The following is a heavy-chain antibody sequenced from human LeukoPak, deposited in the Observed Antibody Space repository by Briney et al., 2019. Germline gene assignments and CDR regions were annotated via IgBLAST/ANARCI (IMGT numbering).Heavy chain of an antibody. Sequence: GGSLRLSCAASGFTFSSYAMSWVRQAPGKGLEWVAVISYDGSNKYYADSVKGRFTISRDNSKNTLYLQMNSLRAEDTAVYYCARERASGHWDGGSFGKNDYWGQGTLVTVSS. CDR3: ARERASGHWDGGSFGKNDY. D-gene: IGHD3-10*01. V-gene: IGHV3-30-3*01. CDR1: GFTFSSYA. CDR2: ISYDGSNK. J-gene: IGHJ4*02.